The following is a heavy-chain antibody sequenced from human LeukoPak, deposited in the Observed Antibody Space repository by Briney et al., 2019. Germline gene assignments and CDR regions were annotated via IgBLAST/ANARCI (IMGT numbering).Heavy chain of an antibody. D-gene: IGHD3-9*01. CDR1: GGSISSSSYY. Sequence: SETLSLTCTVSGGSISSSSYYWGWIRQPPGKGLEWIGSIYYSGSTHYNPSLKSRVTISVDTSKNQFSLKLSSVTAADTAVYYCARLSDILTTYDYWGQGTLVTVSS. J-gene: IGHJ4*02. CDR3: ARLSDILTTYDY. V-gene: IGHV4-39*01. CDR2: IYYSGST.